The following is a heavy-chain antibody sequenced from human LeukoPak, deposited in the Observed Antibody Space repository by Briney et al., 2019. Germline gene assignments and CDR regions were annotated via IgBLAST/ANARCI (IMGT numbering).Heavy chain of an antibody. D-gene: IGHD7-27*01. CDR1: GGTFSSYA. CDR3: AREALGNWYFDL. Sequence: SVKVSCKASGGTFSSYAISWVRQAPGQGLEWMGGIIPIFGTANYAQKFQGRVTITADESTSTAYMELSSLRSEDTAVYYCAREALGNWYFDLWGRGTLVTASS. J-gene: IGHJ2*01. V-gene: IGHV1-69*01. CDR2: IIPIFGTA.